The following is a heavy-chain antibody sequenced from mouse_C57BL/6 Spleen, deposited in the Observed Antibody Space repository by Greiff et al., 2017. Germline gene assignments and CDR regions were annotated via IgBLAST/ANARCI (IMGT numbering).Heavy chain of an antibody. CDR1: GYTFTDYE. D-gene: IGHD2-5*01. CDR2: IDPETGGT. J-gene: IGHJ2*01. CDR3: TRRGHYSNSYVDY. Sequence: VQLQQSGAELVRPGASVTLSCKASGYTFTDYEMHWVKQTPVHGLEWIGAIDPETGGTAYNQKFKGKAILTADKSSSTAYMELRSLTSEDSAVYYCTRRGHYSNSYVDYWGQGTTLTVSS. V-gene: IGHV1-15*01.